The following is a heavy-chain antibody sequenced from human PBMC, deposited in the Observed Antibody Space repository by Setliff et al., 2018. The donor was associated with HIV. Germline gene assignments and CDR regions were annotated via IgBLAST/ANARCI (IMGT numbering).Heavy chain of an antibody. Sequence: TLSLTCTVSGGAISGSGYYWSWIRQPPGKALEWIGYIYYSGSVYYNPSVKSRLTMSVDTSKNQFSVKLNSVTPADTAVYYCARSKISGSNHGTYGFDVWGQGTTVTVSS. J-gene: IGHJ6*02. CDR2: IYYSGSV. CDR1: GGAISGSGYY. V-gene: IGHV4-31*03. D-gene: IGHD1-26*01. CDR3: ARSKISGSNHGTYGFDV.